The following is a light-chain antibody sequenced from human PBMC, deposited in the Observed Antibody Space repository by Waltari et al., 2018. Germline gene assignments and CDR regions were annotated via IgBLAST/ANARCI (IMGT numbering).Light chain of an antibody. Sequence: EVVLTQSPLSLPVTLGQPASISCRSSQSLLHSNGNAYLTWFHQRPGQSPRRLIYEASNRDSGVPDRFSGSGSGTDFTLKISRVEAEDVGVYYCMQGTYWPTFGQGTKLEIK. V-gene: IGKV2-30*02. CDR3: MQGTYWPT. CDR1: QSLLHSNGNAY. J-gene: IGKJ2*01. CDR2: EAS.